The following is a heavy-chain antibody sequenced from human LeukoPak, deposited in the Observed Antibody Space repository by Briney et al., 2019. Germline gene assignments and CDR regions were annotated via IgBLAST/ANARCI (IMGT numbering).Heavy chain of an antibody. V-gene: IGHV3-48*03. J-gene: IGHJ6*02. Sequence: GGSLRLSYAASGFTLSNYEMNWARQAPGKGLEWLSYISSSGTTRYYADSVKGRFTISRDNAKNSLYLQMNSLRAEDTALYYCARGRYNWNDPTFMDVWGQGTTVSVSS. CDR2: ISSSGTTR. CDR3: ARGRYNWNDPTFMDV. CDR1: GFTLSNYE. D-gene: IGHD1-1*01.